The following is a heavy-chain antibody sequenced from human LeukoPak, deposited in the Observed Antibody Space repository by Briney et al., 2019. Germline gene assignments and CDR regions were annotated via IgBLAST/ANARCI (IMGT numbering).Heavy chain of an antibody. V-gene: IGHV3-9*01. J-gene: IGHJ4*02. CDR3: AKEIFGVALGF. D-gene: IGHD3-3*01. CDR2: INWNSGRM. Sequence: GGSLRLSCIASGFSFDDRGMHWVRQAPGKGLEWVSRINWNSGRMIYADSVKGRFTISRGNAKKTLYLQMNSLRPEDTAFYYCAKEIFGVALGFWGQGTLVTVSS. CDR1: GFSFDDRG.